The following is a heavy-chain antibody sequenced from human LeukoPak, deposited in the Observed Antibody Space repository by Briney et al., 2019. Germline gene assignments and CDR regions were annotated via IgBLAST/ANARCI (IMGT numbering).Heavy chain of an antibody. Sequence: GGSLRLSCAASGFTFSSYGMTWVRQAPGKGLEWVSGISGSGGSTYYADSVKGRFTISRDNSKNTLYLQMNSLTAEDTAMHYCVRSYHPGGWFDPWGQGTLVTVSS. D-gene: IGHD2-21*01. CDR1: GFTFSSYG. V-gene: IGHV3-23*01. J-gene: IGHJ5*02. CDR2: ISGSGGST. CDR3: VRSYHPGGWFDP.